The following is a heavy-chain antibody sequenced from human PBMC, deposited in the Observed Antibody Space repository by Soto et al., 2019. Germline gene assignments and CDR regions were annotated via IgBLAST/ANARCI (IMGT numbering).Heavy chain of an antibody. J-gene: IGHJ5*02. CDR3: AREDWYHFHP. Sequence: PGGSLRLSCAASGFTVSSNYMSWVRQAPGKGLEWVSVIYSGGSTYYADSVKGRFTISRDNAGKSLYLQMSSLRAEDTAVYYCAREDWYHFHPWGQGPLVTVSS. V-gene: IGHV3-66*01. D-gene: IGHD3-9*01. CDR1: GFTVSSNY. CDR2: IYSGGST.